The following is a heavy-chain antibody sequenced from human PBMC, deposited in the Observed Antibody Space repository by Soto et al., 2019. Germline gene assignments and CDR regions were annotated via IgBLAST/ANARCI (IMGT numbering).Heavy chain of an antibody. CDR3: ARDHVVSRNWFDP. Sequence: SETLSLTCAVSGGSISSGGYSWSWIRQPPGKGLEWIGYIYHSGSTYYNPSLKSRVTISVDRSKNQFSLKLTSVTAEDTAVYYCARDHVVSRNWFDPWGQGTLVTVPQ. CDR2: IYHSGST. J-gene: IGHJ5*02. V-gene: IGHV4-30-2*01. CDR1: GGSISSGGYS. D-gene: IGHD2-21*01.